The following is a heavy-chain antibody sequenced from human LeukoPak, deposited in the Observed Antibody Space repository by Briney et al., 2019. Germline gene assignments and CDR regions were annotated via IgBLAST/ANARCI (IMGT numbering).Heavy chain of an antibody. Sequence: SQTLSLTCTVSGGSISSGSYYWSWIRQPAGKGLEWIGRIYTSGSTKYNPSLKSRVTISVDTSKNQFSLKLSSVTAADTAVYYCARIYCGGDCRGYYYHYYMDVWGKGTTVTISS. V-gene: IGHV4-61*02. CDR1: GGSISSGSYY. D-gene: IGHD2-21*02. CDR2: IYTSGST. J-gene: IGHJ6*03. CDR3: ARIYCGGDCRGYYYHYYMDV.